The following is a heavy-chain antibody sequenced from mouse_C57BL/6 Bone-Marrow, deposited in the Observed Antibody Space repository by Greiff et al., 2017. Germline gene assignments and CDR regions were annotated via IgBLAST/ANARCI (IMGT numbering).Heavy chain of an antibody. J-gene: IGHJ2*01. CDR3: ARFTTVVADY. V-gene: IGHV1-81*01. CDR1: GYTFTSYG. CDR2: IYPRSGNT. Sequence: QVNVMQSGAELARPGASVKLSCKASGYTFTSYGISWVKQRTGQGLEWIGEIYPRSGNTYYNEKFKGKATLTADKTASTAYMELRSLTSEDSAVYVSARFTTVVADYWGQGTTLTVSS. D-gene: IGHD1-1*01.